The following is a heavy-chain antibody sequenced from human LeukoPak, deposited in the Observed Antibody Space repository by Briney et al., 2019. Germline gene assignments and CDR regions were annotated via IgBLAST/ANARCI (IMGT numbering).Heavy chain of an antibody. CDR1: GFTFSNFW. V-gene: IGHV3-15*01. D-gene: IGHD5-18*01. Sequence: PGGSLRLSCADSGFTFSNFWMSWVRQAPGKGLEWVGRIKSKTDGGTTDYAAPVKGRFTISRDDSKNTLYLQMNSLKTEDTAVYYCTTEGEYSYTGGAFDIWGQGTMVTVSS. J-gene: IGHJ3*02. CDR3: TTEGEYSYTGGAFDI. CDR2: IKSKTDGGTT.